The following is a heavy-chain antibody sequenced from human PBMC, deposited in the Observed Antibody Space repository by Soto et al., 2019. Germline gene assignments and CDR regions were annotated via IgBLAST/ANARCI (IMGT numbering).Heavy chain of an antibody. CDR3: ARQRTTVVTQAYFDY. V-gene: IGHV4-39*01. CDR1: GDSISSSSYY. CDR2: IYHSGRT. D-gene: IGHD2-21*02. Sequence: CEPLSLTCLVSGDSISSSSYYWGWLRQPPGKGLEWIGIIYHSGRTYYNPSLKSRVSISIDTSKNQFSLKLSSVTAADTALYYCARQRTTVVTQAYFDYWGQGALVTVSS. J-gene: IGHJ4*02.